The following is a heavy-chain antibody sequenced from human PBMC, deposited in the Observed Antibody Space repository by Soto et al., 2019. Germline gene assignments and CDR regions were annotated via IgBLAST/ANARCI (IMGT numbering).Heavy chain of an antibody. CDR3: ARPATGPFYMLA. Sequence: AESLTISCKGSGYSFTSYWISWVRQMPGKGLEWMGRIDPSDSYTNYSPSFQGHVTISADKSISTAYLQWSSLKASDTAMYYCARPATGPFYMLALGQAPTITV. D-gene: IGHD2-15*01. CDR2: IDPSDSYT. CDR1: GYSFTSYW. J-gene: IGHJ6*03. V-gene: IGHV5-10-1*01.